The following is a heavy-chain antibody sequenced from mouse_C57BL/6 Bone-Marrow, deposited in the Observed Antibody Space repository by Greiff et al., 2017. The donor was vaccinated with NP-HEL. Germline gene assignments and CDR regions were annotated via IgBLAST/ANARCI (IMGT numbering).Heavy chain of an antibody. CDR1: GYTFTSYW. D-gene: IGHD1-1*01. Sequence: VQLQQPGAELVMPGASVKLSCKASGYTFTSYWMHWVKQRPGQGLEWIGEIDPSDSYTNYNQKFKGKSTLTVDKSSSTAYMQLSSLTSEDSAVYYCASRGAYYYFDYWGQGTTLTVSS. V-gene: IGHV1-69*01. J-gene: IGHJ2*01. CDR2: IDPSDSYT. CDR3: ASRGAYYYFDY.